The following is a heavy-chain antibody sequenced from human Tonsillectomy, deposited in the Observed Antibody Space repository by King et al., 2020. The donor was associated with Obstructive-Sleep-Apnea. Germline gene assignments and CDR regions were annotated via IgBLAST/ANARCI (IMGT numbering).Heavy chain of an antibody. Sequence: VQLVESGGGVVQPGRSLRLSCAASGFTFSSYAMHWVRQAPGKGLEWVAVIWYDGSNQFYADSVKGRFTISRDNSKNTLYLQMSSLRDEDTAVYYCARDRIVVTIGFDWFDPWGQGTLVTVSS. CDR3: ARDRIVVTIGFDWFDP. CDR2: IWYDGSNQ. V-gene: IGHV3-33*01. D-gene: IGHD5-12*01. J-gene: IGHJ5*02. CDR1: GFTFSSYA.